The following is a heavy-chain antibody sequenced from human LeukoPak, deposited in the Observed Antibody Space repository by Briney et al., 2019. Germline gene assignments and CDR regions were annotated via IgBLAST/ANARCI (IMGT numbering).Heavy chain of an antibody. D-gene: IGHD2-15*01. CDR1: GFIFSDYE. Sequence: PGGSLRLSCAVSGFIFSDYEMNWVRQAPGKGLEWVSYISSSGRKIYYADSAKGRFTISRDNAKNSLYLQMNSLRADDTAIYYCARGPRDPTEYCSRGACAPTYEVWGQGALVTVSS. CDR3: ARGPRDPTEYCSRGACAPTYEV. V-gene: IGHV3-48*03. J-gene: IGHJ4*02. CDR2: ISSSGRKI.